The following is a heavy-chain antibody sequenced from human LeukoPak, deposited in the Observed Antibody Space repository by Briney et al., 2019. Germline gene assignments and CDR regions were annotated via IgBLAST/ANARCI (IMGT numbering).Heavy chain of an antibody. D-gene: IGHD5-18*01. Sequence: PGGSLRLSCAASGFTFSSSWMHWVRQAATKGLEWVAGISYDGSDAFYADSVKGRFTISRDNSKNTLSLQINSLRPEDTAVYYCAKDQDSYRLDHWGQGTPVSVSS. CDR1: GFTFSSSW. V-gene: IGHV3-30*18. CDR2: ISYDGSDA. CDR3: AKDQDSYRLDH. J-gene: IGHJ4*02.